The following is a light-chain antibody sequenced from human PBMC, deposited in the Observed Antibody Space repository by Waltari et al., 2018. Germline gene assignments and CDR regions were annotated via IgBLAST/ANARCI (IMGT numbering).Light chain of an antibody. J-gene: IGKJ4*01. Sequence: EIVLTQSPSTLPLSPGERATLSCRARQTVSSNGFAWYQQKPGQAPRLLMYGASNRAAGIPDRFSGSGSGTDFTLTISRLEPEDCAVYYCQQYDSSPGTVGGGTKVQIK. CDR3: QQYDSSPGT. V-gene: IGKV3-20*01. CDR2: GAS. CDR1: QTVSSNG.